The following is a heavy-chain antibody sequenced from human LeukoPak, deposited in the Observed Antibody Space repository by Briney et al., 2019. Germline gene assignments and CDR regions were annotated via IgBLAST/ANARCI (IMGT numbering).Heavy chain of an antibody. CDR3: ARQNLYYDFWSGYSRDYYYMDV. D-gene: IGHD3-3*01. CDR1: GFIFIHFW. Sequence: GGSLRLSCEASGFIFIHFWMSWVRQAPGKGLEWVASIWQDGSERYYVDSVKGRFNISRDNAKNSLYLQVNSVRVEDTAIYYCARQNLYYDFWSGYSRDYYYMDVWGKGTTVTVSS. V-gene: IGHV3-7*01. CDR2: IWQDGSER. J-gene: IGHJ6*03.